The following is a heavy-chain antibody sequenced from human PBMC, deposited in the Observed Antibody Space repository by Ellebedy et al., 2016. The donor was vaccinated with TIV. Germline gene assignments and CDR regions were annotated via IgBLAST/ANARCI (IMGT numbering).Heavy chain of an antibody. V-gene: IGHV1-18*01. CDR3: ARVHYYDSSGYGDAFDI. Sequence: ASVKVSCKASGYTFTSYGISWVRQAPGQGLEWMGWISAYNGNTNYAQKLQGRVTMTTDTSTSTAYMELRSLRSDDTAVYYCARVHYYDSSGYGDAFDIWGQGTMVTVSS. CDR1: GYTFTSYG. D-gene: IGHD3-22*01. CDR2: ISAYNGNT. J-gene: IGHJ3*02.